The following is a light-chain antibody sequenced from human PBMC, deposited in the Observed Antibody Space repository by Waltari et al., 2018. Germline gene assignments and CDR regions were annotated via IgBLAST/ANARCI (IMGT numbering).Light chain of an antibody. CDR3: QQYDNLPSLT. V-gene: IGKV1-33*01. Sequence: DIQMTQSQSSLSASVGDSVTTTCLAGQDISNYLNWYKQKTGKAPKRLVYDASNLETGVPSRFSGSGSGTDFTFTISSLQPEDIATYYCQQYDNLPSLTFGGGTKVEIK. CDR2: DAS. CDR1: QDISNY. J-gene: IGKJ4*01.